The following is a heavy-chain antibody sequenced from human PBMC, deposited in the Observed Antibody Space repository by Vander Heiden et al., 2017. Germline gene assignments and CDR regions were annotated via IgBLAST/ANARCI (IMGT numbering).Heavy chain of an antibody. J-gene: IGHJ3*02. V-gene: IGHV1-18*01. CDR1: GYTFTSYG. CDR3: ARDHYYDSSGQSNFDI. D-gene: IGHD3-22*01. Sequence: QVQLVQSGAEVKKPGASVKVSCKASGYTFTSYGISWVRQAPGQGLEWMGWISAYNGNTNYAQKLQGRVTMTTDTSTSTAFMELRSLRSDDTAVYYCARDHYYDSSGQSNFDIWGQGTMVTVSS. CDR2: ISAYNGNT.